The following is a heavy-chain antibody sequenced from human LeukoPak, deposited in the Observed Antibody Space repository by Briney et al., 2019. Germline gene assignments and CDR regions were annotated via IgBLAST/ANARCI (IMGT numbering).Heavy chain of an antibody. D-gene: IGHD5-12*01. CDR1: GFTFSSYG. CDR2: IWYGGSNK. Sequence: PGGSLRLSCAASGFTFSSYGMHWVRQAPGKGLEWVAVIWYGGSNKYYADSVKGRFTISRDNSKNTLYLQMNSLRAEDTAVYYCAKVARGYSGYEEDYWGQGTLVTVSS. J-gene: IGHJ4*02. CDR3: AKVARGYSGYEEDY. V-gene: IGHV3-33*06.